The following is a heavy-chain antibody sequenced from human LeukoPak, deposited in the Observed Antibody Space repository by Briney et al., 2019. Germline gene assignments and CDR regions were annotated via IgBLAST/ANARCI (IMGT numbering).Heavy chain of an antibody. D-gene: IGHD1-26*01. CDR2: ISGSGGST. Sequence: GGSLRLSCAASGFTFSSYAMSWVRQAPGKGLEWVSAISGSGGSTYYADSVKGRFTISRDNSKNTLYLQMNSLRAEDTAVYYCANDSYSGSYWRWFDPWGQGTLVTVSS. J-gene: IGHJ5*02. CDR1: GFTFSSYA. CDR3: ANDSYSGSYWRWFDP. V-gene: IGHV3-23*01.